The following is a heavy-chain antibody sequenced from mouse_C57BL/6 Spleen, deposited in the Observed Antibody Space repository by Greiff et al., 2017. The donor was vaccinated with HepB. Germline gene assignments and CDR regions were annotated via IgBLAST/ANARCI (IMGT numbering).Heavy chain of an antibody. Sequence: EVKLVESGPELVKPGASVKISCKASGYSFTGYYMNWVKQSPEKSLEWIGEINPSTGGTTYNQKFKAKATLTVDKSSSTAYMQLKSLTSEDSAVYYCARFAAYYWGQGTTLTVSS. CDR1: GYSFTGYY. J-gene: IGHJ2*01. D-gene: IGHD6-1*01. V-gene: IGHV1-42*01. CDR2: INPSTGGT. CDR3: ARFAAYY.